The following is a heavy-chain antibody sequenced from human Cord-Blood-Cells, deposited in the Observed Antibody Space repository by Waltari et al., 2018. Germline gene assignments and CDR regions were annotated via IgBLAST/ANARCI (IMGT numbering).Heavy chain of an antibody. V-gene: IGHV3-15*01. Sequence: EVQLVESGGGLVKPGGSLRLSCAASGFTFSNAWMRWVRQAPGKGLEWVGRIKSKTDGGTTDYAAPVKGRFTISRDDSKNTLYLQMNSLKTEDTAVYYCTTEIVVVPAASFDYWGQGTLVTVSS. J-gene: IGHJ4*02. CDR1: GFTFSNAW. CDR2: IKSKTDGGTT. CDR3: TTEIVVVPAASFDY. D-gene: IGHD2-2*01.